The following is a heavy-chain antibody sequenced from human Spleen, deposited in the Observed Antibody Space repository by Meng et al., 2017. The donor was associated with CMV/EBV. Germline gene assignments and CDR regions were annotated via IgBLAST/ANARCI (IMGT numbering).Heavy chain of an antibody. D-gene: IGHD6-6*01. CDR3: ARQGWGSSTKLFDY. CDR1: GGSISSSTYY. J-gene: IGHJ4*02. Sequence: SETLSLTCTVSGGSISSSTYYWGWIRQPPGKGLEWIGTIYYSGSTYYNPSPKSRVTMSVDTSKNQFSLKLSSVTAADTAVYYCARQGWGSSTKLFDYWGQGTLVTVSS. V-gene: IGHV4-39*01. CDR2: IYYSGST.